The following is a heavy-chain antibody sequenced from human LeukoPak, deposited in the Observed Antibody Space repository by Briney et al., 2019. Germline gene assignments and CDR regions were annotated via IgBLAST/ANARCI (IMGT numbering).Heavy chain of an antibody. CDR2: IYWNDDK. Sequence: SGPTLVNPTQTLTLTCSFSGFSLSTSGVGVGWIRQPPGKALEWLAVIYWNDDKRYSPSLKSRLTITKDTSKNQVVLTMTNMDPVDTARYYCAHRSDLSVNNWFDPWGQGTLVTVSS. CDR3: AHRSDLSVNNWFDP. V-gene: IGHV2-5*01. J-gene: IGHJ5*02. CDR1: GFSLSTSGVG.